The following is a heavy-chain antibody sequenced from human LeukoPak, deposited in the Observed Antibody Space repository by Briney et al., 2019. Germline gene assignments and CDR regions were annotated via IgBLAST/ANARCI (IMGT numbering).Heavy chain of an antibody. CDR3: ARGGSYLSAFDI. CDR1: GFTLSSYA. Sequence: PGGSLRLSCAASGFTLSSYAMSWVRQAPGKGLEWVSIIYSGGSTFYADSVKGRFTISRDNSKNTLYLQMNSLRAEDTAVYYCARGGSYLSAFDIWGQGTMVTVFS. CDR2: IYSGGST. J-gene: IGHJ3*02. V-gene: IGHV3-53*01. D-gene: IGHD1-26*01.